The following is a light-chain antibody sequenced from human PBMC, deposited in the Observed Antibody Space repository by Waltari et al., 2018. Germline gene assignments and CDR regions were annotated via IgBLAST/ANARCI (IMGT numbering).Light chain of an antibody. CDR3: CAYAGSYMV. Sequence: QSALTQPPSASGSPGQSVTISCTGTSSDVGAYDYVSWYQQHPDKAPKLMIYEVTKRPPGVPDRLSVSKAGNTASLTVSGLQAEDEADYYCCAYAGSYMVFGAGTKVTVL. CDR2: EVT. V-gene: IGLV2-8*01. CDR1: SSDVGAYDY. J-gene: IGLJ3*02.